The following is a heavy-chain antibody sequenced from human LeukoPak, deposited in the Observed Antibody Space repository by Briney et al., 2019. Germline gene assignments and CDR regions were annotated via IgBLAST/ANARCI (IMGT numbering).Heavy chain of an antibody. J-gene: IGHJ4*02. CDR3: ASLLRGGY. CDR2: INHSGST. Sequence: PSETLSLTCAVYGGSFSGYYWSWIRQPPGKGLEWIGEINHSGSTNYNPSLKSRVTISVDTSKNQFSLKLSSVTAADTAVYYCASLLRGGYWGQGTLVTVSS. D-gene: IGHD3-10*01. CDR1: GGSFSGYY. V-gene: IGHV4-34*01.